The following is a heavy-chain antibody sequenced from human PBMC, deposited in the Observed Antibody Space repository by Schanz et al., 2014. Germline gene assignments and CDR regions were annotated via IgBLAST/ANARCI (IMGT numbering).Heavy chain of an antibody. CDR3: ARVDSSGYFFDN. V-gene: IGHV3-23*01. CDR2: ISGRDGST. D-gene: IGHD3-22*01. Sequence: EVQLLESGGGLVQPGGSLRLSCLASGFAFSSYGMNWLRQAPGKGLEWVSAISGRDGSTYYADSVRGRFTISRDNSKNTLYLQMNSLRAEDTAVYYCARVDSSGYFFDNWGQGTRVTVSS. J-gene: IGHJ4*02. CDR1: GFAFSSYG.